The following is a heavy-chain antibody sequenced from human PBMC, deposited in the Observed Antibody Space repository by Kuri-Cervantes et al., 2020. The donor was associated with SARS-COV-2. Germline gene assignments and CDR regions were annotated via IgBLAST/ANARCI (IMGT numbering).Heavy chain of an antibody. CDR1: GFTFSGHA. CDR3: ARDMGAIVLVRRDWFDP. V-gene: IGHV3-30*04. CDR2: VSYDGSDN. J-gene: IGHJ5*02. D-gene: IGHD2-8*01. Sequence: GESLKISCATSGFTFSGHAMHWVRQAPGKGPEWVAVVSYDGSDNDYADSVKGRFTISRDNSKNTLYLQMNSLRVEDTAVYYCARDMGAIVLVRRDWFDPWGPGTLVTVSS.